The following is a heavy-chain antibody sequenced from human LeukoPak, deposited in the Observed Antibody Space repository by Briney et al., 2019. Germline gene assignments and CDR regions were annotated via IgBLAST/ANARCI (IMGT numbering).Heavy chain of an antibody. CDR3: TGSGYYLP. CDR2: ISYDGSNK. D-gene: IGHD3-22*01. CDR1: GFTFSSYA. J-gene: IGHJ5*02. V-gene: IGHV3-30-3*01. Sequence: GGSLRLSCAASGFTFSSYAMHWVRQAPGKGLEWVAVISYDGSNKYYADSVKGRFTISRDNSKNTLYLQMNSLRAEDTAVYYCTGSGYYLPWGQGTLVTVSS.